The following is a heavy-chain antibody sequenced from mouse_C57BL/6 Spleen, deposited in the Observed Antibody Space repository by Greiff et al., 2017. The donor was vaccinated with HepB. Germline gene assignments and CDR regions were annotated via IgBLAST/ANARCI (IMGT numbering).Heavy chain of an antibody. CDR3: ARELGHYAMDY. V-gene: IGHV3-1*01. CDR1: GYSITSGYD. J-gene: IGHJ4*01. Sequence: EVHLVESGPGMVKPSQSLSLTCTVTGYSITSGYDWHWIRHFPGNKLEWMGYISYSGSTNYNPSLKSRISITHDTSKNHFFLKLNSVTTEDTATYYCARELGHYAMDYWGQGTSVTVSS. CDR2: ISYSGST. D-gene: IGHD4-1*01.